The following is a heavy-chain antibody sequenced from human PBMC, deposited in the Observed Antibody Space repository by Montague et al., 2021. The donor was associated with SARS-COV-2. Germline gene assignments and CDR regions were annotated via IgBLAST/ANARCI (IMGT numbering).Heavy chain of an antibody. J-gene: IGHJ6*02. Sequence: TLSLTCSVSGDSMTSGSYFWTWIRQPAGNGLEWIGHIQTSGTSNYNPSLRSRITMSIDTSRNQFSLEVRSVTSADTAVYFCARDRPESWRISPGLAGLYATVVHSASGMDVWGQGTTVSVS. D-gene: IGHD2-8*01. CDR2: IQTSGTS. CDR3: ARDRPESWRISPGLAGLYATVVHSASGMDV. V-gene: IGHV4-61*09. CDR1: GDSMTSGSYF.